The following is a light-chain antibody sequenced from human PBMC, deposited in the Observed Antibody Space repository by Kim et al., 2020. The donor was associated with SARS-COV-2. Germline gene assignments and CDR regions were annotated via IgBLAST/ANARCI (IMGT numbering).Light chain of an antibody. J-gene: IGLJ2*01. CDR2: QDN. CDR3: QAWDSSTVV. CDR1: KLGNKD. Sequence: VSPEQTASITCGGDKLGNKDASWYQQKPGQSPVLVIYQDNKRPSGIPERFSGSNSGNTATLTISGTQAMDEADYDCQAWDSSTVVFGGGTQLTVL. V-gene: IGLV3-1*01.